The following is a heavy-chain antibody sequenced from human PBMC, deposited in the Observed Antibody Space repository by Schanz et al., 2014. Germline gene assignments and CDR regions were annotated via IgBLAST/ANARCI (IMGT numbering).Heavy chain of an antibody. CDR1: GFTFSSYW. CDR3: TTGGRRGYSHYFYGMDV. V-gene: IGHV3-15*01. CDR2: IKTKTDGGTT. J-gene: IGHJ6*02. Sequence: VQLVESGGGVVQPGGSLRLSCAASGFTFSSYWMSWVRQAPGKGLEWVGRIKTKTDGGTTDYAAPVKGRFTISRDDSTNTLYLQMNSLKTEDTAVYYCTTGGRRGYSHYFYGMDVWGQGTTVTVSS. D-gene: IGHD5-18*01.